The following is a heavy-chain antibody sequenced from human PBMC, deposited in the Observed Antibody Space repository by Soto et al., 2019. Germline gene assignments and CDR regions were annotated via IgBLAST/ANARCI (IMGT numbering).Heavy chain of an antibody. D-gene: IGHD2-2*01. CDR1: GGSISVGVYY. J-gene: IGHJ4*02. CDR3: ARIGNPDASLYFDY. Sequence: QVQLQESGPGLVKPSQTLSLTCTVSGGSISVGVYYWNWIRQLPGKGPEWIGYTYHTGSTYYNPSLESRVTISVHPSKNQFSLRLSSVPAADTAVYYCARIGNPDASLYFDYWGQGTLVTVSS. V-gene: IGHV4-31*03. CDR2: TYHTGST.